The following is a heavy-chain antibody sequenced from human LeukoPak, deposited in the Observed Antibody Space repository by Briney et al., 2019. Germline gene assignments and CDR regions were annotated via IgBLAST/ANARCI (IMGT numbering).Heavy chain of an antibody. V-gene: IGHV3-30*18. J-gene: IGHJ4*02. CDR3: AKDRSYSSSWYLIDY. D-gene: IGHD6-13*01. Sequence: GGSLRLSCEASGFTFTSYDMHWGRQAPGKGLGWVAVVSFDVRDKYTADSVKGRFTLSRDNSMNTLSLQMNSLRAEDTAVYYCAKDRSYSSSWYLIDYWGQGTLVTVSS. CDR1: GFTFTSYD. CDR2: VSFDVRDK.